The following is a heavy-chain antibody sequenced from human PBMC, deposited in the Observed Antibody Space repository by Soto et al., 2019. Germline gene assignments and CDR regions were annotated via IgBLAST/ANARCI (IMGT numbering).Heavy chain of an antibody. D-gene: IGHD6-13*01. Sequence: GGSLRLSCAASGFTFSSYGMHWVRQAPGKGLEWVAVISYDGSNKYYADSVKGRFTISRDNSKNTLYLQMNSLRAEDTAVYYCAKGAWQQLVIGAFDYWGQGTLVTVSS. CDR3: AKGAWQQLVIGAFDY. V-gene: IGHV3-30*18. J-gene: IGHJ4*02. CDR2: ISYDGSNK. CDR1: GFTFSSYG.